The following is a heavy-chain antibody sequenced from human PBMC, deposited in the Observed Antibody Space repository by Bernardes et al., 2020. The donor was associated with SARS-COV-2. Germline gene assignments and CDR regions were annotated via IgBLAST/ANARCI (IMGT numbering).Heavy chain of an antibody. V-gene: IGHV3-66*01. CDR3: AKERWEQTGFFDY. Sequence: GGSLRLSCAASGFTVSSNYMSWVRQAPGKGLEWVSVIYSGGSTYYADSVKGRFTISRDNSKNTLYLQMNSLRAEDTAVYYCAKERWEQTGFFDYWGQGTLVTVSS. CDR2: IYSGGST. D-gene: IGHD1-26*01. CDR1: GFTVSSNY. J-gene: IGHJ4*02.